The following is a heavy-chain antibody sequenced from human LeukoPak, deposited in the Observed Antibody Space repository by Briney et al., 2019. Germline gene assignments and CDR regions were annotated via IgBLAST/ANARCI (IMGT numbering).Heavy chain of an antibody. Sequence: ASVKVSCKASAYTFTSYDINWVRQAAGQGLEWLGWMNPNSGSTGYARKFQGRVTLTRDTSISTAYMELSSLGSEDTAVYYCARDYGSNSGWFDPWGQGTLVTVSS. V-gene: IGHV1-8*01. CDR2: MNPNSGST. CDR1: AYTFTSYD. D-gene: IGHD4-23*01. J-gene: IGHJ5*02. CDR3: ARDYGSNSGWFDP.